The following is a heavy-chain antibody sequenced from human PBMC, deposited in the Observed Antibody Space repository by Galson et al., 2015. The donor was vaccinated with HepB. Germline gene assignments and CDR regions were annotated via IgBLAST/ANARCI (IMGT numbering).Heavy chain of an antibody. D-gene: IGHD1-26*01. CDR3: ARVLGVGATLPFDY. CDR1: GDSVSSNSAA. Sequence: CAISGDSVSSNSAAWNWIRQSPSRGLEWLGRTYYRSKWYNDYAVSVKSRITINPDTSKNQFSLQLNSVTPEDTAVYYCARVLGVGATLPFDYWGQGTLVTVSS. CDR2: TYYRSKWYN. V-gene: IGHV6-1*01. J-gene: IGHJ4*02.